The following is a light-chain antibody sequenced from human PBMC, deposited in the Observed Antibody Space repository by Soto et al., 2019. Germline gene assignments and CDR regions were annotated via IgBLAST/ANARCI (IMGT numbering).Light chain of an antibody. V-gene: IGKV1-12*01. CDR3: QHADSFPLIT. Sequence: DIQMTQSPSSVSASVGDRVSIACRSSEHISTWLACYQQKPRKAPKLLIYAASSLQSGVPPRLSGSGSGTDFTLTTSSLQPEDFATYYCQHADSFPLITFGQGTRLEIK. CDR2: AAS. J-gene: IGKJ5*01. CDR1: EHISTW.